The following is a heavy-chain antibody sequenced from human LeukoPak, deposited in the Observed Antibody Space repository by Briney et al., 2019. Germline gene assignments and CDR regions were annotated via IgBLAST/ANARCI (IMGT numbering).Heavy chain of an antibody. CDR2: INPNSGGT. V-gene: IGHV1-2*02. Sequence: ASVKVSCKASGYTFTDYYMNWVRHAPGQGLEWMGWINPNSGGTNYAQKFQGRVTITRDTSISTAYMELSSLYSDDTAMYYCTRALGSDDWSQGTLVTVSS. CDR1: GYTFTDYY. J-gene: IGHJ4*02. D-gene: IGHD1-26*01. CDR3: TRALGSDD.